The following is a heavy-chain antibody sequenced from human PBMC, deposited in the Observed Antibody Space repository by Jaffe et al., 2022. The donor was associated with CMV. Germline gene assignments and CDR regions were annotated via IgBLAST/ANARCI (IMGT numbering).Heavy chain of an antibody. D-gene: IGHD6-19*01. CDR3: AKDNRYSSGWCDY. J-gene: IGHJ4*02. Sequence: EVQLVESGGGLVQPGRSLRLSCAASGFTFDDYAMHWVRQAPGKGLEWVSGISWNSGSIGYADSVKGRFTISRDNAKNSLYLQMNSLRAEDTALYYCAKDNRYSSGWCDYWGQGTLVTVSS. V-gene: IGHV3-9*01. CDR1: GFTFDDYA. CDR2: ISWNSGSI.